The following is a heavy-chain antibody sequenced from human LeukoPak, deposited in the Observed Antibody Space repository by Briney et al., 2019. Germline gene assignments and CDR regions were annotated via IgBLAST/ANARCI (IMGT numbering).Heavy chain of an antibody. V-gene: IGHV3-48*03. CDR1: GFTFSSYD. D-gene: IGHD2-2*01. Sequence: GGSLRLSCAASGFTFSSYDMNWVRQAPGKGLQWVSDISSSGTTIYYADSVKGRFTISRDNAKNSLYLQMNSLRAEDTAVYYCARKYCSTTSCLFDNWGQETLVTVSS. CDR2: ISSSGTTI. CDR3: ARKYCSTTSCLFDN. J-gene: IGHJ4*02.